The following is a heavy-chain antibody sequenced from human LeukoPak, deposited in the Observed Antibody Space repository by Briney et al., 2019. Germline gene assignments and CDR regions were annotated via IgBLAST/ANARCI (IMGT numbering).Heavy chain of an antibody. CDR2: IWYDGSNK. D-gene: IGHD3-3*01. CDR1: GFTFSSYG. CDR3: ARGIRFLEWLSLDY. Sequence: GGSLRLSCAASGFTFSSYGMHWVRQAPGKGLEWVAVIWYDGSNKYYADSVKGRFTISRDNSKSTLYLQMNSLRAEDTAVYYCARGIRFLEWLSLDYGGQGTLVTVSS. V-gene: IGHV3-33*01. J-gene: IGHJ4*02.